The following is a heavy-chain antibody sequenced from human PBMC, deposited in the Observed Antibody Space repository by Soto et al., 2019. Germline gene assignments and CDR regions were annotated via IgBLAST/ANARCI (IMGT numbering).Heavy chain of an antibody. CDR3: ARLFSSGWYGVDY. CDR2: ISSSGTST. V-gene: IGHV3-11*01. CDR1: GFTFSDYY. D-gene: IGHD6-19*01. Sequence: QMQLVESGGGLVKPGGSLRLSCAASGFTFSDYYMSWNRQTPGKGLEWISYISSSGTSTHNADSVKGRFTISRDNAKNSLYLQMNSLRAEDTAVYYCARLFSSGWYGVDYWGQGTLVTVSS. J-gene: IGHJ4*02.